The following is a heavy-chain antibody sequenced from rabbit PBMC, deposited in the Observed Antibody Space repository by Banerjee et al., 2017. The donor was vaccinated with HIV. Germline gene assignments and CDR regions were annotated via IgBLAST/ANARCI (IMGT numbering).Heavy chain of an antibody. CDR2: AGDGGYT. CDR3: AREDDGTSGYTNF. V-gene: IGHV1S40*01. D-gene: IGHD8-1*01. CDR1: GFSFSGSYW. J-gene: IGHJ4*01. Sequence: QSLEESGGDLVKPGASLTLTCTASGFSFSGSYWIWWVRQAPGKGLEWIACAGDGGYTYYASWAPGRFTISKTSSTTVTLQMTSLTAADTATYFCAREDDGTSGYTNFWGPGTLVTVS.